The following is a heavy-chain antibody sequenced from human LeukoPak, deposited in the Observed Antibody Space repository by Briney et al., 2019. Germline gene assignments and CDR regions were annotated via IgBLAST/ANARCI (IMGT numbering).Heavy chain of an antibody. J-gene: IGHJ4*02. CDR1: GFTFSSYW. D-gene: IGHD5-18*01. CDR2: IKQDGSEK. Sequence: GGSLRLSCAASGFTFSSYWMSWVRQAPGKGLEWVANIKQDGSEKYYVDSVKVRFTISRDNAKNSLYLQMNSLRAEDTAVYYCARGRTWIQLWSHFDYWGQGTLVTVSS. V-gene: IGHV3-7*01. CDR3: ARGRTWIQLWSHFDY.